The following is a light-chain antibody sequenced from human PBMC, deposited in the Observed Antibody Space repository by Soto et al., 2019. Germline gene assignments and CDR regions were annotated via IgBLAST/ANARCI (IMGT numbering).Light chain of an antibody. CDR1: KLGDKY. V-gene: IGLV3-1*01. CDR2: QDS. J-gene: IGLJ2*01. CDR3: QAWDSSTSVV. Sequence: SYELTQPPSVSVSPGQTASITCSGDKLGDKYTYWYQQKPGQSPVLVIYQDSKRPLGIPERFSGSNSGNTATLTISGTQAMDEADYYCQAWDSSTSVVFGGGTKLTVL.